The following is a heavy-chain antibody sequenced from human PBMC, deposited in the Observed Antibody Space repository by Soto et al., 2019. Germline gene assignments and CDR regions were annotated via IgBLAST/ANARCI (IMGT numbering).Heavy chain of an antibody. Sequence: SETLSLTCTVSGGSISSSGYYWGWIRQPPGKGLECIGTIYYSGSTYYNPSLKSRVTISVDTSKNQFSLKVNSVTAADTAVYYCARGPTNYTVVPAAIMFDYWGQGTLVAVSS. D-gene: IGHD2-2*02. J-gene: IGHJ4*02. V-gene: IGHV4-39*01. CDR1: GGSISSSGYY. CDR2: IYYSGST. CDR3: ARGPTNYTVVPAAIMFDY.